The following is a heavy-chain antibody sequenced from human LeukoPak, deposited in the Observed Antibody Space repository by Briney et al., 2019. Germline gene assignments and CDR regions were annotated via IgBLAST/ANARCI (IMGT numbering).Heavy chain of an antibody. CDR2: FYNSGST. CDR3: ASTQQWLASYY. Sequence: GSLRLSCTASGFTFGDDYMSWFRQAPGKGLEWIGSFYNSGSTSYNPSLGSRVTISLDTSKNLFSLKLTSVTAADSAIYYCASTQQWLASYYWGQGTLVTVSS. CDR1: GFTFGDDY. D-gene: IGHD6-19*01. V-gene: IGHV4-59*08. J-gene: IGHJ4*02.